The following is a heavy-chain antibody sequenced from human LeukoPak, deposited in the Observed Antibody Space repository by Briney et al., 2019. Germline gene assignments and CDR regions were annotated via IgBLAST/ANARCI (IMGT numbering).Heavy chain of an antibody. J-gene: IGHJ4*02. D-gene: IGHD2-21*02. CDR3: AKVGAAIVVVTAADY. CDR1: GFTFDDYA. V-gene: IGHV3-9*01. CDR2: INWNSDSI. Sequence: GGSLRLSCAVSGFTFDDYAMHWVRQVPGKGLEWVSGINWNSDSIGYADSVKGRFTISRDNSKNTLYLQMNSLRAEDTAVYYCAKVGAAIVVVTAADYWGQGTLVTVSS.